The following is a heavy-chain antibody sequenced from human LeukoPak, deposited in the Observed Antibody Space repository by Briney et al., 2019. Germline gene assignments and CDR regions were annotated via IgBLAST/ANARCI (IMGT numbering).Heavy chain of an antibody. V-gene: IGHV4-59*08. J-gene: IGHJ4*02. D-gene: IGHD1-26*01. Sequence: SETLSLTCSVSDDSITIYYWTWIRQPPGKGLEWIGYIDHTGTTNYNPSLNSRVTISRDTSKNHFSLKLRSVTAADTAVYYCARQWPTAFDYWGQGTLVTVSS. CDR3: ARQWPTAFDY. CDR1: DDSITIYY. CDR2: IDHTGTT.